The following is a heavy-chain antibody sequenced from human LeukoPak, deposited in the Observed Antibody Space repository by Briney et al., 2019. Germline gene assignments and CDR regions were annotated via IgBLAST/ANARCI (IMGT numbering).Heavy chain of an antibody. CDR3: ARPAGYYYDSSGALRSYYYMDV. CDR2: MNPNSGNT. J-gene: IGHJ6*03. CDR1: GYTFTSYD. D-gene: IGHD3-22*01. Sequence: ASVKVSCKASGYTFTSYDINWVRQATGQGLGWMGWMNPNSGNTGYAQKFQGRVTMTRNTSISTAYMELSSLRSEDTAVYYCARPAGYYYDSSGALRSYYYMDVWGKGTTVTVSS. V-gene: IGHV1-8*01.